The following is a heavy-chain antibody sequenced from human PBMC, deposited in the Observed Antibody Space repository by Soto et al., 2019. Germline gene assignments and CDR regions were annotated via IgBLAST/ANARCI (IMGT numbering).Heavy chain of an antibody. V-gene: IGHV4-61*08. D-gene: IGHD3-16*01. CDR3: ARVPIDTYMIYWSDP. J-gene: IGHJ5*02. Sequence: PSETLSLICTVSGDSVSSGDYYWTWIRQPPGKGLEWVGHIYFSGRTNYIPSLESRVTISLDTSKNQFSLKLTSVTAADTAVYYCARVPIDTYMIYWSDPWGQGTLVTVSS. CDR2: IYFSGRT. CDR1: GDSVSSGDYY.